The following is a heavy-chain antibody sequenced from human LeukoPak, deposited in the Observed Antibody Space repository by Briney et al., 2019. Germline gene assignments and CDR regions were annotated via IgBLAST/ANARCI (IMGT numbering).Heavy chain of an antibody. Sequence: GGSLRLSCAASGYTFSSYSINWVRQAPGKGLEWVSSISSSSRNIYYADSVKGRFTISRDNAKNSLYLQMNSLRADDTAVYYCATESVEMATIPLGYWGQGTLVTVSS. CDR2: ISSSSRNI. CDR3: ATESVEMATIPLGY. CDR1: GYTFSSYS. V-gene: IGHV3-21*01. J-gene: IGHJ4*02. D-gene: IGHD5-24*01.